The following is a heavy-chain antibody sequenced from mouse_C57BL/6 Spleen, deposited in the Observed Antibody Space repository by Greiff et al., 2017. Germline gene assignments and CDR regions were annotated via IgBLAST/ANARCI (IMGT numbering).Heavy chain of an antibody. CDR2: ISSGGSYT. D-gene: IGHD1-1*01. V-gene: IGHV5-6*01. CDR1: GFTFSSYG. Sequence: EVQRVESGGDLVKPGGSLKLSCAASGFTFSSYGLSWVRQTPDKRLEWVATISSGGSYTYYPDSVKGRFTISRDNAKNTLYLQMSSLKSEDTAMYYCARRITTVGDYFDYWGQGTTLTVSS. CDR3: ARRITTVGDYFDY. J-gene: IGHJ2*01.